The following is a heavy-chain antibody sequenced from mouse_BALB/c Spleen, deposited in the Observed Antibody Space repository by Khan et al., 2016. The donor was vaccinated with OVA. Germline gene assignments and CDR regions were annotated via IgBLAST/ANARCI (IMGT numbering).Heavy chain of an antibody. V-gene: IGHV3-8*02. CDR2: MIYSGDT. CDR3: ARSTKRYAFAY. CDR1: GDSITSGY. J-gene: IGHJ3*01. D-gene: IGHD2-14*01. Sequence: EVQLQESGPSLVKPSQTLSLTCSVTGDSITSGYWTWIRKFPGNKLEYMGYMIYSGDTYYNPSLKSRISITRHTSKNQYYLLLNYVTTEDPATYDCARSTKRYAFAYWGQGTLVTVSA.